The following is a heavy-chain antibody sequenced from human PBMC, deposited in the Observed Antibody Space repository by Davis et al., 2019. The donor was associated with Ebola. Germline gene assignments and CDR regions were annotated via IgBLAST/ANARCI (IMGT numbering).Heavy chain of an antibody. J-gene: IGHJ6*02. Sequence: GESLKISCAASGFTFSSYSMNWVRQAPGKGLEWVSAISGSGGSTYYADSVKGRFTISRDNSKNTLYLQMNSLRAEDTAVYYCARAVGATPTRRSNGMDVWGQGTTVTVSS. CDR1: GFTFSSYS. D-gene: IGHD1-26*01. V-gene: IGHV3-23*01. CDR2: ISGSGGST. CDR3: ARAVGATPTRRSNGMDV.